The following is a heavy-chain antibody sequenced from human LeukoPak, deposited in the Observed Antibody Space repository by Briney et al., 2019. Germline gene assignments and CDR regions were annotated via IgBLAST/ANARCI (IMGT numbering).Heavy chain of an antibody. J-gene: IGHJ4*02. V-gene: IGHV3-53*01. CDR3: ARDGYGVTDY. Sequence: GGSLRLSCAASGFTVSSNYMSWVRQAPGKGLEWVSVIYSGGSTYYADSVKGRFTISRDNSKHALYLQMNSLRAEDTAVYYCARDGYGVTDYWGQGTLVTVSS. D-gene: IGHD4-17*01. CDR1: GFTVSSNY. CDR2: IYSGGST.